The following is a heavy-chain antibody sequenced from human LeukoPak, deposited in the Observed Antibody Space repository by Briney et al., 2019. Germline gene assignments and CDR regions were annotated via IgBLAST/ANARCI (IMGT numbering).Heavy chain of an antibody. J-gene: IGHJ4*02. CDR3: ARDRPSHYDFWSGYSARGYYFDY. CDR1: GGTFSSYA. Sequence: ASVKVSCKASGGTFSSYAISWVRQAPGQGLEWMGWISAYNGNTNYAQKLQGRVTMTTDTSTSTAYMELRSLRSDDTAVYYCARDRPSHYDFWSGYSARGYYFDYWGQGTLVTVSS. CDR2: ISAYNGNT. V-gene: IGHV1-18*01. D-gene: IGHD3-3*01.